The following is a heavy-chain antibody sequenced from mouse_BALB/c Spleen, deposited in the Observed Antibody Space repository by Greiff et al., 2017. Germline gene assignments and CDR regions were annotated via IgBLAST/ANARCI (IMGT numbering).Heavy chain of an antibody. D-gene: IGHD3-2*01. Sequence: VQLQQSGAELVRPGVSVKISCKGSGYTFTDYAMHWVKQSHAKSLEWIGVISTYYGDASYNQKFKGKATMTVDKSSSTAYMELARLTSEDSAIYYCARWDSSGYVFAYWGQGTLVTVSA. CDR1: GYTFTDYA. CDR3: ARWDSSGYVFAY. CDR2: ISTYYGDA. J-gene: IGHJ3*01. V-gene: IGHV1S137*01.